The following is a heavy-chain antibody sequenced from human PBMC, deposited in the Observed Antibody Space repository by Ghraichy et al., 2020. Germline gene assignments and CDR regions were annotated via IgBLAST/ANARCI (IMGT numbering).Heavy chain of an antibody. D-gene: IGHD2-15*01. J-gene: IGHJ4*02. CDR1: GFTFSSYA. Sequence: GALRLSCAASGFTFSSYAMSWVRQAPGKGLEWVSAISGSGGSTYYADSVKGRFTISRDNSKNTLYLQMNSLRAEDTAVYYCAKGLVVVVAAPLGYWGQGTLVTVSS. CDR3: AKGLVVVVAAPLGY. CDR2: ISGSGGST. V-gene: IGHV3-23*01.